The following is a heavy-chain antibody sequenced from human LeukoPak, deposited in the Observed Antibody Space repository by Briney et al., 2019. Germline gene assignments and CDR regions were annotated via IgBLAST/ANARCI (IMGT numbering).Heavy chain of an antibody. CDR1: GFTFSSYA. Sequence: GGSLRLSCAASGFTFSSYAMSWVRQAPGKGLERVSAISGSGGSTYYADSVKGRFTISRDNSKNTLYLQMNSLRAEDTAVYYCARVNKWGFDFDYWGQGTLVTVSS. D-gene: IGHD7-27*01. J-gene: IGHJ4*02. V-gene: IGHV3-23*01. CDR2: ISGSGGST. CDR3: ARVNKWGFDFDY.